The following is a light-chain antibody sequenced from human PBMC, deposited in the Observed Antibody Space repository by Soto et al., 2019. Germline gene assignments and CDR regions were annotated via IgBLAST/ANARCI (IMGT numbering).Light chain of an antibody. J-gene: IGKJ2*01. CDR2: VAS. V-gene: IGKV3-20*01. CDR3: QQYGSSPGT. CDR1: QSVSSSY. Sequence: EIVLTQSPGTLSLSPGERATLSCRASQSVSSSYLAWYQQKPGQAPRLLIYVASSRATGIPDRFSGSGSGTDFPLTISRLEPEDFAVYYCQQYGSSPGTFGQGTKLEIK.